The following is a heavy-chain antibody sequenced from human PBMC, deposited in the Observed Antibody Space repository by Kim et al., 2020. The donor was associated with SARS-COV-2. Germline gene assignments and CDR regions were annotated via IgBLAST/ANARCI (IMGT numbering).Heavy chain of an antibody. CDR2: MSSSSSTI. J-gene: IGHJ3*02. CDR3: ARTCFYDRWEAFDI. CDR1: GFTFSSYS. D-gene: IGHD3-22*01. Sequence: GGSLRLSCVASGFTFSSYSMNWVRQAPGKGLEWVSYMSSSSSTIYYADSVQGRFTVSRDNAKNSLFLQLSSLRAEDTAVYYCARTCFYDRWEAFDIWGQGTMVTVSS. V-gene: IGHV3-48*01.